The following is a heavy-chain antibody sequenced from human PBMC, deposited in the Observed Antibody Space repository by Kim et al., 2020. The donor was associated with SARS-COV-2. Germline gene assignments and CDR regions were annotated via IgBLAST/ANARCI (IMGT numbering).Heavy chain of an antibody. CDR2: IYYSGST. D-gene: IGHD2-21*02. J-gene: IGHJ4*02. CDR1: GGSISSSSYY. Sequence: SETLSLTCTVSGGSISSSSYYWGWIRQPPGKGLEWIGSIYYSGSTYYNPSLKSRVTISVDTSKNQFSLKLSSVTAADTAVYYCARRGWVVTAPYYFDYWGQGTLVTVSS. V-gene: IGHV4-39*01. CDR3: ARRGWVVTAPYYFDY.